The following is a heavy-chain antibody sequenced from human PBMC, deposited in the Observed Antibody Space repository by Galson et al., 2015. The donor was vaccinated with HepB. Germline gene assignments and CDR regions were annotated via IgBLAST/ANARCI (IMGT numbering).Heavy chain of an antibody. Sequence: SLRLSCAASGFTFSNFGLHWVRQAPGKGLEWLSFIRHDGSNRYYADSLNGRFTISRDNFENTLYLQMNSLRAADTAVYYCAKDGGETYYYGSGGEYWGQGTLVTVSS. J-gene: IGHJ4*02. CDR3: AKDGGETYYYGSGGEY. CDR1: GFTFSNFG. D-gene: IGHD3-10*01. V-gene: IGHV3-30*02. CDR2: IRHDGSNR.